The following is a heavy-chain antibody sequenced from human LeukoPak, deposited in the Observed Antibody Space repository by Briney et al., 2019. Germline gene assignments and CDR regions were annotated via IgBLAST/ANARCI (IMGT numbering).Heavy chain of an antibody. CDR2: ISGSGGST. Sequence: PGGSLRLSCAASGFTFSSYGMSWVRQAPGKGLEWVSAISGSGGSTYYADSVKGRFTISRDNSKNTLYLQMNSLRAEDTAVYYCAKDLGSSYYGSGSYPHKEDFVYWGQGTLVTVSS. D-gene: IGHD3-10*01. V-gene: IGHV3-23*01. J-gene: IGHJ4*02. CDR3: AKDLGSSYYGSGSYPHKEDFVY. CDR1: GFTFSSYG.